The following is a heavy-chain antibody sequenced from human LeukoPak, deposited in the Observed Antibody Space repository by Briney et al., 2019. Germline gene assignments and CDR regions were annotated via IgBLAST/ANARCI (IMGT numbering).Heavy chain of an antibody. CDR3: ARSPTAYSSGWYFWFDP. Sequence: ASVKVSCKASGYTFTSYAMHWVRQAPGQRLEWMGWINAGNGNTKYSQKFQGRVTITRDTSASTAYMGLSSLRSEDTAVYYCARSPTAYSSGWYFWFDPWGQGTLVTVSS. CDR1: GYTFTSYA. D-gene: IGHD6-19*01. V-gene: IGHV1-3*01. CDR2: INAGNGNT. J-gene: IGHJ5*02.